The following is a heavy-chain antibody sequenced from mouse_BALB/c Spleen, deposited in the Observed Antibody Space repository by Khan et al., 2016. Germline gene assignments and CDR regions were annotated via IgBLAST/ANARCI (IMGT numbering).Heavy chain of an antibody. CDR3: ARSGYYAMDY. J-gene: IGHJ4*01. V-gene: IGHV1-7*01. CDR1: GYTFTSYW. Sequence: QVQLKQSGAELAKPGASVKMSCKASGYTFTSYWMHWVKQRPGQGLEWIGYINPSTGYTEYNQKFKDKATLTADKSSSTAYMQLSSLTSEDSAVYYCARSGYYAMDYWGQGTSVTVSS. CDR2: INPSTGYT.